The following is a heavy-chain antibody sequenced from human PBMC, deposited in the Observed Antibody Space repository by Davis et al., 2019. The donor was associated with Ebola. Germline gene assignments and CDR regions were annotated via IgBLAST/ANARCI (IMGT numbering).Heavy chain of an antibody. D-gene: IGHD3-22*01. CDR3: AKDGPVPNYYHSSGYSLAIDH. J-gene: IGHJ4*02. CDR2: ISSSSSYI. V-gene: IGHV3-21*01. CDR1: GFTFSSYS. Sequence: PGGSLRLSCAASGFTFSSYSMNWVRQAPGKGLEWVSSISSSSSYIYYADSVKGRFTISRDNSRNTLYLQMSTLRLEDTALYYCAKDGPVPNYYHSSGYSLAIDHWGRGTVVTVSS.